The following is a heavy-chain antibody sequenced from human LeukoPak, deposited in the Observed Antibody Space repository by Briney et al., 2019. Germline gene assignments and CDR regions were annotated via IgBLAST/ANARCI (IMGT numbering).Heavy chain of an antibody. D-gene: IGHD1-26*01. J-gene: IGHJ4*02. CDR1: GDSISRYY. CDR3: ARSASQWELLLGY. CDR2: VHYSGTI. V-gene: IGHV4-59*01. Sequence: SETLSLTCTVSGDSISRYYWSWVRQSPGKGLEWIGYVHYSGTISYNPSLQSRITMSVDTSKNQFSLRLSSVTAADTAVYYCARSASQWELLLGYWGQGTLVTVSS.